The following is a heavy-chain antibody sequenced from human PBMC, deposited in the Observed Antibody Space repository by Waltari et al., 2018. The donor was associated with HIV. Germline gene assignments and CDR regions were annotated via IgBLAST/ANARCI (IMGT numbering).Heavy chain of an antibody. D-gene: IGHD1-26*01. CDR2: ISSSGSTI. Sequence: EVQAVVSGGGLVQPGGSLRLSGAASGFTFSTSEMNWVRQAPGKGLEWVSYISSSGSTIYYADSVKGRFTISRDNAKNSLYLQMNSLRAEDTAVYFCARDGSSYYGLDYWGRGTLVTVSS. CDR3: ARDGSSYYGLDY. CDR1: GFTFSTSE. J-gene: IGHJ4*02. V-gene: IGHV3-48*03.